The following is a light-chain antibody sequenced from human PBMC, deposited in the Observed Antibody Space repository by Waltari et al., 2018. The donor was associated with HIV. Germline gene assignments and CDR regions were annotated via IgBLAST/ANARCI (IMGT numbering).Light chain of an antibody. CDR2: DDN. CDR1: NIRNKN. J-gene: IGLJ2*01. Sequence: SYVLTQPPSVSVAPGQAASITGGGDNIRNKNVHWYQQKPGQAPVLVVYDDNDRPSGIPERFSGSNSGSTATLTISRVEAGDEADFYCQVWDGSSAHVIFGGGTKLTVL. V-gene: IGLV3-21*02. CDR3: QVWDGSSAHVI.